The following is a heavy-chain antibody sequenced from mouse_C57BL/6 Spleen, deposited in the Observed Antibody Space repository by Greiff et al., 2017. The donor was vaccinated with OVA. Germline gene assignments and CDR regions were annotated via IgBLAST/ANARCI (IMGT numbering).Heavy chain of an antibody. V-gene: IGHV1-18*01. D-gene: IGHD4-1*02. CDR3: ERRGNWDVGELDSFDY. J-gene: IGHJ2*01. CDR1: GYTFTDYN. CDR2: INPNNGGT. Sequence: VQLQQSGPELVKPGASVKIPCKASGYTFTDYNMDWVKQSHGKSLEWSGDINPNNGGTIYNQKFKGKATLTVDKSSSPAYMVLRSLTSEDTEVYYCERRGNWDVGELDSFDYWGQGTTLTVSS.